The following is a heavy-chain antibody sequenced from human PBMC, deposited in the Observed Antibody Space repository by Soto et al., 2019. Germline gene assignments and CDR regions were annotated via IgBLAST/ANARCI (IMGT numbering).Heavy chain of an antibody. CDR1: GYTFTSYT. J-gene: IGHJ4*02. CDR2: INPYNSNT. V-gene: IGHV1-18*01. D-gene: IGHD1-26*01. Sequence: GASVKVSCKASGYTFTSYTITWVRQAPGQGLEWMGWINPYNSNTNYAQKFQDRVTMTTDTSKNTLYLQMNSLRAEDTAVYYCARDWEVGATAGYPLYWGQGTLVTVSS. CDR3: ARDWEVGATAGYPLY.